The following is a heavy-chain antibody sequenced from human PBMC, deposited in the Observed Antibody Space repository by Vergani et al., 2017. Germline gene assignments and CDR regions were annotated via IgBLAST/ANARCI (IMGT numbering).Heavy chain of an antibody. D-gene: IGHD6-13*01. CDR3: ARDLGIAAALGY. V-gene: IGHV3-33*01. J-gene: IGHJ4*02. CDR1: GFTFSSHG. Sequence: QVQLVESEGGVVQPGRSLTLSCVASGFTFSSHGMHWVRQAPGKGLEWVAVIWYDGSNKYYADSVKGRFTISRDNSKNTLYLQMNSLRAEDTAVYYCARDLGIAAALGYWGQGTLVTVSS. CDR2: IWYDGSNK.